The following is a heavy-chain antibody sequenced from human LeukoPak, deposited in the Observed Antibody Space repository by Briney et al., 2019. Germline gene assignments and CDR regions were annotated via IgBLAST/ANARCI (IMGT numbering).Heavy chain of an antibody. CDR2: ISYDGSNK. CDR1: GFTFSNSI. J-gene: IGHJ4*02. CDR3: ARGLGSSTWSNYFDY. D-gene: IGHD6-13*01. V-gene: IGHV3-30*09. Sequence: GSLRLSCAASGFTFSNSIMHWVRQAPGKGLEWVAVISYDGSNKYYADSVKGRFAISRDNSKNTLYPQMTRLRTEDTAVYYCARGLGSSTWSNYFDYWGQGTLVTVSS.